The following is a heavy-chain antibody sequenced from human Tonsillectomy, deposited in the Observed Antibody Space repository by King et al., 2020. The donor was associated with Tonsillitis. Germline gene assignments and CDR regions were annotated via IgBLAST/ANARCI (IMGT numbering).Heavy chain of an antibody. CDR2: IKGRTDGGTT. J-gene: IGHJ4*02. CDR3: TTDSSGLIIPAAD. Sequence: VQLVESGGGLVKPGGSLRLSCAASGFTVTNAWMSCVRQAPGKGLEWVGRIKGRTDGGTTDYAAPVKGRFTISRDDSRNTLFLSMNSLKTEDTAVYYCTTDSSGLIIPAADWGQGTLVTVSS. D-gene: IGHD2-2*01. CDR1: GFTVTNAW. V-gene: IGHV3-15*01.